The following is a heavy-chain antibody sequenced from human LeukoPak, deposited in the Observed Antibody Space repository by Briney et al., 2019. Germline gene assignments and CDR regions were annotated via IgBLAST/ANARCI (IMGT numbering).Heavy chain of an antibody. Sequence: ASVKVSCKASGYTFNAFFIHWVRQAPGQGLEWLGWINPHSGDTTYAQNFQGRVTMTRDTSISTIYMKVTSLISDDTAIYYCARAYANYGDYWGQGTLVTVSS. V-gene: IGHV1-2*02. CDR2: INPHSGDT. CDR1: GYTFNAFF. CDR3: ARAYANYGDY. D-gene: IGHD3-10*01. J-gene: IGHJ4*02.